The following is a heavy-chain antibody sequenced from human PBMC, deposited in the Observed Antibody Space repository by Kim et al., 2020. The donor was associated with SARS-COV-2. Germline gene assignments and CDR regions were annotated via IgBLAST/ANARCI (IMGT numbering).Heavy chain of an antibody. J-gene: IGHJ6*02. V-gene: IGHV3-33*01. CDR3: ARVGIAADVNGMDV. Sequence: GGSLRLSCAASGFTFSSYGMHWVRQAPGKGLEWVAVIWYDGSNKYYADSVKGRFTISRDNSKNTLYLQMNSLRAEDTAVYYCARVGIAADVNGMDVWGQGTTVTVSS. CDR1: GFTFSSYG. CDR2: IWYDGSNK. D-gene: IGHD6-13*01.